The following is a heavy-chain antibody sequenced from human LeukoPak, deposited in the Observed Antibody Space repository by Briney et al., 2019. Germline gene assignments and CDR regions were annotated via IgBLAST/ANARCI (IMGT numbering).Heavy chain of an antibody. J-gene: IGHJ4*02. D-gene: IGHD7-27*01. CDR2: IGSDNKP. V-gene: IGHV3-23*05. CDR3: ATIGDRRTGELYRIDY. CDR1: GFTFSAYA. Sequence: PGGSLRLSCEASGFTFSAYAMTWVRQAPGKGLEWVSSIGSDNKPHYSESVKGRFAISRDNSKNTLYLQMNSLRAEDAAIYYCATIGDRRTGELYRIDYWGQGTLVTVSS.